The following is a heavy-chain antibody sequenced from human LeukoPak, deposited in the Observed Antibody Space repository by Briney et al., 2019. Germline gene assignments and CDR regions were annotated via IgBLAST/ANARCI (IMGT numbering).Heavy chain of an antibody. V-gene: IGHV3-30-3*01. CDR1: GFTFSSYA. D-gene: IGHD5-18*01. J-gene: IGHJ4*02. CDR3: ARDNTHTQFHTAMDIGIDY. Sequence: GGSLRLSCAASGFTFSSYAMHWVRQAPGKGLEWVAVISYDGSNKYYADCVKGRFNISRDNYKNTLYLQMNSLRAEDTAVYYCARDNTHTQFHTAMDIGIDYWGQGTLVTVSS. CDR2: ISYDGSNK.